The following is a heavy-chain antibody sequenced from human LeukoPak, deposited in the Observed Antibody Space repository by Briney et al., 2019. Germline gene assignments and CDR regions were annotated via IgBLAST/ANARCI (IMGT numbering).Heavy chain of an antibody. CDR1: GFTYSSFG. CDR2: ISYDGTKK. CDR3: AREAFSSAWYFDH. Sequence: PGGSLRLSCGASGFTYSSFGMHWVRQAPGKGLEWVAGISYDGTKKYFADSVRGRFTVSRDNSENTLYLHMNSLRPEDTAVYYCAREAFSSAWYFDHWGQGTLVTVSS. V-gene: IGHV3-30*03. D-gene: IGHD6-25*01. J-gene: IGHJ4*02.